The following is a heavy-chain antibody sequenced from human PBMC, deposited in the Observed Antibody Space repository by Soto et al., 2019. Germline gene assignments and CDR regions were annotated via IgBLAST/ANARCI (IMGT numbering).Heavy chain of an antibody. CDR3: ARPYCSGGSCYPDY. V-gene: IGHV3-74*03. D-gene: IGHD2-15*01. Sequence: GGSLRLSCAASGITFISYWMHWVRQVPGKGLVWVAHINSDGSTTTYADSVKGRFTISRDNAKSTLDLQMNGLRAEDTAVYYCARPYCSGGSCYPDYWGQGTLVTVSS. J-gene: IGHJ4*02. CDR1: GITFISYW. CDR2: INSDGSTT.